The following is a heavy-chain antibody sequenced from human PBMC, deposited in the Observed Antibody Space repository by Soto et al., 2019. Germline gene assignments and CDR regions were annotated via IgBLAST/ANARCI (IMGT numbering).Heavy chain of an antibody. V-gene: IGHV3-9*01. CDR3: AKATSGAEVGMVAV. Sequence: DVKLVESGGGLVQPGRSLRLSCATSGFIFDDYAMHWVRQAPGKGLEWVSGISWNSGVINYADSVKDRFTTSRDNAKNSLYLQLSSLSSADTATYFSAKATSGAEVGMVAVVVKGTTVIVSP. CDR2: ISWNSGVI. CDR1: GFIFDDYA. J-gene: IGHJ6*04. D-gene: IGHD1-26*01.